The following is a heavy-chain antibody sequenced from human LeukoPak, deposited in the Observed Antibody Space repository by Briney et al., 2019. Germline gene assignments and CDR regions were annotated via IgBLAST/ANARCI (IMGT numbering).Heavy chain of an antibody. CDR2: VYTSGST. D-gene: IGHD5-12*01. CDR1: GGSISSGSYY. V-gene: IGHV4-61*02. Sequence: SETLSLTCTVSGGSISSGSYYWSWIRQPAGKGLEWIGRVYTSGSTNYNPSLKSRVTISVDTSKNQFSLKLRSVTAADTAVYYCARGRAMVATGSFDFPFDYWGEGTLVTVSS. CDR3: ARGRAMVATGSFDFPFDY. J-gene: IGHJ4*02.